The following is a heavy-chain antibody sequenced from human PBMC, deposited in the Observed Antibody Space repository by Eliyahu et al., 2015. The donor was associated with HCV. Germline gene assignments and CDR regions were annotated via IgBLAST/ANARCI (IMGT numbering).Heavy chain of an antibody. J-gene: IGHJ5*02. CDR1: GGSISSXY. CDR3: ASGGGGIAVAGTGGWFDP. D-gene: IGHD6-19*01. CDR2: IYYGGST. Sequence: QVQLQESGPGLVKPSETLSLTCTVSGGSISSXYWSWIRQPPGKGXEWIGYIYYGGSTXXTPSXKSRVTISVDXSXTQFSLKLSSVTAADTAVYYCASGGGGIAVAGTGGWFDPWGQGTLVTVSS. V-gene: IGHV4-59*01.